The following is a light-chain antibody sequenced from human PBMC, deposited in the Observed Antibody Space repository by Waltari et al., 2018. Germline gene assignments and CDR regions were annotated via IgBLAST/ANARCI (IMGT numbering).Light chain of an antibody. J-gene: IGLJ2*01. Sequence: QSALTQPPSASGSPGQSVTISCTGTSMAVGGYHYVPWYQHHPGKAPKLMISEVNKRPSGVPDRFSGSKSGNTASLTVSGLQADDEADYYCTSYAGSHNWVFGGGTKLTVL. CDR3: TSYAGSHNWV. V-gene: IGLV2-8*01. CDR2: EVN. CDR1: SMAVGGYHY.